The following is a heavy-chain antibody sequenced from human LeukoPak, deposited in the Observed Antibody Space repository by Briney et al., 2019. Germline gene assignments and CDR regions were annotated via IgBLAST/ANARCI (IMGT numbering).Heavy chain of an antibody. CDR1: GITFRNYG. Sequence: GTSLRLSCAVSGITFRNYGMHWVRQAPGKGLEWVAVILYDGSRAFYADSVRGRFTISRDNSKNILYFQMNSLRAEDTAVYFCVTSRPGYTSHMGGQNTLLTVSS. J-gene: IGHJ1*01. V-gene: IGHV3-33*01. D-gene: IGHD2-15*01. CDR2: ILYDGSRA. CDR3: VTSRPGYTSHM.